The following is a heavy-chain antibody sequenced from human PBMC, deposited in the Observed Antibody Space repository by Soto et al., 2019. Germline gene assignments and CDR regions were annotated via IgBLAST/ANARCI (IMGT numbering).Heavy chain of an antibody. CDR3: ARDRFDVRATNWFDP. CDR1: GYTFTSYG. J-gene: IGHJ5*02. V-gene: IGHV1-18*01. Sequence: QVQLVQSGAEVKKPGASVKVSCKASGYTFTSYGNSWVRQAPGQGLEWMGWISAYNGNTNYAQKLQGRVTMIPDTPTSTAYMELRSLRSDDTAVYYCARDRFDVRATNWFDPWGQGTLVTVSS. D-gene: IGHD1-26*01. CDR2: ISAYNGNT.